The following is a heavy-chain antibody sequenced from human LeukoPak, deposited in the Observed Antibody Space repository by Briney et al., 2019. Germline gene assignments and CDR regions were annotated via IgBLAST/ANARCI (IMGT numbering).Heavy chain of an antibody. D-gene: IGHD3-22*01. V-gene: IGHV4-34*01. J-gene: IGHJ6*02. CDR3: ARTPHDSMVQDYYYYGMDV. CDR1: GGSFSGYY. CDR2: INHSGST. Sequence: SETLSLTCAVYGGSFSGYYWSWIRQPPGKGLEWIGEINHSGSTNYNPSLKSRVTISVDTSKNQFSLKLSSVTAADTAVYYCARTPHDSMVQDYYYYGMDVWGQGTTVTVSS.